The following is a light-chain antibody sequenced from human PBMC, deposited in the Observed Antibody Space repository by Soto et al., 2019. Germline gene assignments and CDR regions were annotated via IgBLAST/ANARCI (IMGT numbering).Light chain of an antibody. CDR1: SSDVGRYDY. J-gene: IGLJ2*01. CDR3: SSYGGSNNVI. V-gene: IGLV2-8*01. CDR2: EVT. Sequence: QSVLTQPPSASGSPGQSVTISCTGTSSDVGRYDYVCWYQHYPGKAPKPMIYEVTKRPSGVPDRFSGSKSGNTASLTVSGLQAEDEADYYCSSYGGSNNVIFGGGTKVTVL.